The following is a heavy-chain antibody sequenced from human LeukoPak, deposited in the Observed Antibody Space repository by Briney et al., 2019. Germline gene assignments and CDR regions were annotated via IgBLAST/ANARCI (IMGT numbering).Heavy chain of an antibody. V-gene: IGHV1-18*01. CDR1: GYTFTSYG. D-gene: IGHD3-9*01. CDR2: ISAYNGNT. CDR3: ARGPNFDWWNAFDI. J-gene: IGHJ3*02. Sequence: ASVKVSCKSSGYTFTSYGNSWVRQAPGQGLEWMGWISAYNGNTNYAQKLQGRVTMTTDTSTSTAYMDLRSLRSDDTAVYYCARGPNFDWWNAFDIWGQGTMVTVSS.